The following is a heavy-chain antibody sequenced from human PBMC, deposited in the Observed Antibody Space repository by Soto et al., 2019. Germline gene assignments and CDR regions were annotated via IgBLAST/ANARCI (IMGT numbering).Heavy chain of an antibody. V-gene: IGHV3-21*06. J-gene: IGHJ4*02. Sequence: EVQLVESGGGLVKPAGSLRLSCAASGFTFTRYSMNWVRQPPGKGLEWVSSISSTTNYIYYGDSMKGRFTISRDNAKNSLYLEMNSLRAEDTAVYYCARESEDLTSNFDYWGQGTLVTVSS. CDR2: ISSTTNYI. CDR3: ARESEDLTSNFDY. CDR1: GFTFTRYS.